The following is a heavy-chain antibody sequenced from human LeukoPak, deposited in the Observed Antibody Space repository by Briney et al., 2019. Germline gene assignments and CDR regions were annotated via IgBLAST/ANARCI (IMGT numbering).Heavy chain of an antibody. CDR3: ARVFDSSGWYPFDS. D-gene: IGHD6-19*01. J-gene: IGHJ4*02. V-gene: IGHV3-21*01. Sequence: GGSLRLSCGASGFTFSSYSMNWVRQAPGKGLEWVSSISSTSSYIYYADSVKGRFTISRDNAKNSLCLQMNSLRAEDTAVYYCARVFDSSGWYPFDSWGQGTLVTVSS. CDR1: GFTFSSYS. CDR2: ISSTSSYI.